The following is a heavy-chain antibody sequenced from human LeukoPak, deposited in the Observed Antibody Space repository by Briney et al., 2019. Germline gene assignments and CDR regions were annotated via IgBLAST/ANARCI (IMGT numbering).Heavy chain of an antibody. CDR3: ASDGHRRYYYESSDYRFDY. Sequence: ASVKVSCKASGYTFTSYGLSWVRQAPGQGLEWMGWISGYNGNANYAQKFQGRVTMTTDTSTSTAYMELRSLRSDDTAVYYCASDGHRRYYYESSDYRFDYWGQGTLVTVSS. CDR1: GYTFTSYG. V-gene: IGHV1-18*01. D-gene: IGHD3-22*01. J-gene: IGHJ4*02. CDR2: ISGYNGNA.